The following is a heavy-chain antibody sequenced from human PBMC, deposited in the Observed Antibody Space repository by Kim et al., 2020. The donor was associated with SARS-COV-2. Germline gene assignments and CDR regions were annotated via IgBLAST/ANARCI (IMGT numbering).Heavy chain of an antibody. CDR3: ARGGSGSYYDFD. J-gene: IGHJ4*02. Sequence: ASVKVSCRASGYTFTSYDINWVRQATGQGLEWMGWMNPNSGNTGYAQKFQGRVTMTRNTSISTAYMELSSLRSEDTAVYYCARGGSGSYYDFDWGQGTLVTVSS. D-gene: IGHD1-26*01. CDR1: GYTFTSYD. V-gene: IGHV1-8*01. CDR2: MNPNSGNT.